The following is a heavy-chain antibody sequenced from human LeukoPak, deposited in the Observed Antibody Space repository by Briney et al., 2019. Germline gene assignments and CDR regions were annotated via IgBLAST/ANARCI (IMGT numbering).Heavy chain of an antibody. D-gene: IGHD1-26*01. J-gene: IGHJ4*02. Sequence: SETLSLTCTVSGGSISNRNYYWAWIRQPPGKGLEWIGNIYYSGSTYYNASLNSRISMSIDTSKNQFSLKLSSVTAADTAVYYCATTTIRLGYWGQGTLVTVSS. CDR3: ATTTIRLGY. CDR2: IYYSGST. CDR1: GGSISNRNYY. V-gene: IGHV4-39*07.